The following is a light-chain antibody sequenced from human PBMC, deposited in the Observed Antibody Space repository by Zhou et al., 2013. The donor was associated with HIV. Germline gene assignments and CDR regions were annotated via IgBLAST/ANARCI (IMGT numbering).Light chain of an antibody. Sequence: DIQMTQSPSSLSASVGDRVAITCRASQSIRTYLNWYQQKPGKAPKFLISNASTLQSGVPSRFSGGGSGTTYTLTISSLQPEDFATYSCQQAHSFPYTFGQGTKLEIK. J-gene: IGKJ2*01. CDR1: QSIRTY. CDR2: NAS. V-gene: IGKV1-39*01. CDR3: QQAHSFPYT.